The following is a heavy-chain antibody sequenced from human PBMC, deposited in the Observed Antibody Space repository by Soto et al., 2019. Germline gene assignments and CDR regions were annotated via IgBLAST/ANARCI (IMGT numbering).Heavy chain of an antibody. V-gene: IGHV4-59*01. J-gene: IGHJ4*02. CDR1: RGSINNSY. CDR2: IHYTGTT. CDR3: ARAPPPYDSSYYVFDY. Sequence: SETLSLTCTVSRGSINNSYWTWIRQPPGKRLEWIGYIHYTGTTNHNPSLRGRVTMSVDTSNNQFSLKLSSVTAADTAVYYCARAPPPYDSSYYVFDYWGQGTLVTVSS. D-gene: IGHD1-26*01.